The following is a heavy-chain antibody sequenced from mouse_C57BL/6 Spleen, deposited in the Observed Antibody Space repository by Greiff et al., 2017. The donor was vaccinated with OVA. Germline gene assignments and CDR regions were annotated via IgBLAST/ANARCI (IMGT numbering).Heavy chain of an antibody. Sequence: VQLQQSGAELVKPGASVKISCKASGYAFSSYWMNWVKQRPGKGLEWIGQIYPGDGDTYYNGKFKDTATLTADKSSSTAYMQLSSLTSEEAAVYFCARCYGDYYAMDYWGQGTSVTVSS. J-gene: IGHJ4*01. CDR3: ARCYGDYYAMDY. D-gene: IGHD1-1*02. CDR2: IYPGDGDT. V-gene: IGHV1-80*01. CDR1: GYAFSSYW.